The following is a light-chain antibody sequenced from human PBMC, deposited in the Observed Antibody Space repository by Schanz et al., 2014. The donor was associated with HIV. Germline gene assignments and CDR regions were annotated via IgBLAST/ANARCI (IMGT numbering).Light chain of an antibody. CDR1: GS. CDR3: QSFDNSLSGVV. CDR2: DNT. J-gene: IGLJ3*02. Sequence: QSVLTQPPSVSGAPGQRVTISCTGSGSIHWYQQLPGTAPKLLIFDNTHRPSGVPARFSGSKSGSSASLAISGLQAEDEADYYCQSFDNSLSGVVFGGGTKLTVL. V-gene: IGLV1-40*01.